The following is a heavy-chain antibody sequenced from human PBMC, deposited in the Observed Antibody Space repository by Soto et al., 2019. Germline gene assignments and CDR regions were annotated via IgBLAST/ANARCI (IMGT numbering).Heavy chain of an antibody. CDR3: AKPGDSSSAFDS. CDR2: VSSDGGSI. CDR1: GFSFSTYT. J-gene: IGHJ4*02. Sequence: EVQLVESGGGLVQPGGSLRLSCSASGFSFSTYTLHWVRQAPGRGLESVAVVSSDGGSIHYAASVKGRFTISRDTSMSTLYLQLRSLKPDDTAVYYCAKPGDSSSAFDSWCQGTLVTVSS. V-gene: IGHV3-64D*08. D-gene: IGHD6-19*01.